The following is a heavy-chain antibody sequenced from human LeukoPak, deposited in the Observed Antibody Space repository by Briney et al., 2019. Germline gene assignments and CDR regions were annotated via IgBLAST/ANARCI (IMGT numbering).Heavy chain of an antibody. CDR1: GITFSSYA. J-gene: IGHJ4*02. CDR2: IRGSGGST. Sequence: GGSLRLSCAASGITFSSYAMSWVRQAPGKGLEWVSSIRGSGGSTYYADSVKGRFTISRDNSKNTLYLQMTSLRAEDTAVYYCAKGVAGMVRGGAFDYWGQGTLVTVSS. CDR3: AKGVAGMVRGGAFDY. D-gene: IGHD3-10*01. V-gene: IGHV3-23*01.